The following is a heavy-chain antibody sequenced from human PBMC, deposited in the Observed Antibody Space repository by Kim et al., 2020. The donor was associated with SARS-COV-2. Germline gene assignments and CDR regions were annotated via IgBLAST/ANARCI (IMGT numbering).Heavy chain of an antibody. J-gene: IGHJ6*02. CDR3: ARDTEAVPGTHYYYGMDV. Sequence: ASVNVSCKASGYTFTTYYIHWVRQAPGQGLEWMGIINPSGGSTRYAQKFQGRITMTSDTSTSTVYMELSSLRSEDTAVYFCARDTEAVPGTHYYYGMDVWGQGTTVTVSS. V-gene: IGHV1-46*01. D-gene: IGHD6-19*01. CDR1: GYTFTTYY. CDR2: INPSGGST.